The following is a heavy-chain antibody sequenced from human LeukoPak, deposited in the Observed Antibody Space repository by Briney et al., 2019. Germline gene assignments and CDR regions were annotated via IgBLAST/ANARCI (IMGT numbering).Heavy chain of an antibody. J-gene: IGHJ4*02. D-gene: IGHD5-18*01. V-gene: IGHV1-18*04. CDR1: GYTFTGYY. CDR2: ISAYNGNT. CDR3: ARVNSGYSYGTVDY. Sequence: ASVKVSCKASGYTFTGYYMHWVRQAPGQGLEWMGWISAYNGNTNYAQKLQGRVTMTTDTSTSTAYMELRSLRSDDTAVYYCARVNSGYSYGTVDYWGQGTLVTVSS.